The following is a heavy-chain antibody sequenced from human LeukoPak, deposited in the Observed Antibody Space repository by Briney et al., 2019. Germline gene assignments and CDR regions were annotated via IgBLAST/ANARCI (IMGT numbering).Heavy chain of an antibody. CDR2: MNPNSGNT. CDR3: ARAGDEYCSSTSCYNPKLLFYYYYGRDV. CDR1: GYTFTSYD. D-gene: IGHD2-2*02. J-gene: IGHJ6*02. V-gene: IGHV1-8*01. Sequence: ASVKVSCKASGYTFTSYDINWVRQATGQGVGWMGWMNPNSGNTGYAQTFQGRVTMTRNTSISTAYMELSSLRSEDTAVYYCARAGDEYCSSTSCYNPKLLFYYYYGRDVWGQGTTVTVSS.